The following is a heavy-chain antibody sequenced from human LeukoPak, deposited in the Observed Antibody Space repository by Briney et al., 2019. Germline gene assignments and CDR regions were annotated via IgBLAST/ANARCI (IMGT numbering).Heavy chain of an antibody. CDR3: ARDQYDFWSGYYPKPFDP. D-gene: IGHD3-3*01. Sequence: PSETLSLTCTVSGGSISSSSYYWGWIRQPPGKGLEWIGSIYYSGSTYYNPSLKSRVTMSVDTSKNQFSLKLSSVTAADTAVYYCARDQYDFWSGYYPKPFDPWGQGTLVTVSS. CDR2: IYYSGST. J-gene: IGHJ5*02. CDR1: GGSISSSSYY. V-gene: IGHV4-39*07.